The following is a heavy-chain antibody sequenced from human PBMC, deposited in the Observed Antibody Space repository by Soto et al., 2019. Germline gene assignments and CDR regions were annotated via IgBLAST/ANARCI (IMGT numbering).Heavy chain of an antibody. V-gene: IGHV3-7*03. D-gene: IGHD1-7*01. CDR1: KFTFDSFW. CDR2: INQDGNDK. J-gene: IGHJ4*02. CDR3: TRDRGWNYDGAFDY. Sequence: PGGSLRLSCEASKFTFDSFWMNWVRQAPGKGLEWVANINQDGNDKFYVDSVKGRFTISRDNAKKSLYLQMDSLRAEDTAVYYCTRDRGWNYDGAFDYWGQGTLVTVSS.